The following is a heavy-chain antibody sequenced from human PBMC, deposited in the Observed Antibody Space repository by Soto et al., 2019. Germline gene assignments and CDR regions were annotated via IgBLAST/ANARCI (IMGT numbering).Heavy chain of an antibody. CDR3: ARWAGFCSSPSCYTALDY. V-gene: IGHV1-69*13. CDR2: IIPVFGTT. Sequence: ASVKVSCKASGGTFSSHTVSWVRQAPGQGLEWMGGIIPVFGTTNYAQKFQGRVTITADESTSTTYMELSSLRSDDTAVYYCARWAGFCSSPSCYTALDYWGQGTLVTVSS. CDR1: GGTFSSHT. J-gene: IGHJ4*02. D-gene: IGHD2-2*02.